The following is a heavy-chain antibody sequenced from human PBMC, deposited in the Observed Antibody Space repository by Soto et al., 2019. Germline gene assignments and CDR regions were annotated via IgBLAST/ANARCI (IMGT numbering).Heavy chain of an antibody. CDR2: INPNSGDT. D-gene: IGHD5-18*01. CDR3: ATRYSYVHF. J-gene: IGHJ4*02. Sequence: ASVKVSCKSSGYAFTGYYVHWVRQAPGQGLEWMGWINPNSGDTNYAQKFQGRVTMTRDTSFSTAYMELSSLRSDDTAVYYCATRYSYVHFWGQGTLVTVSS. CDR1: GYAFTGYY. V-gene: IGHV1-2*02.